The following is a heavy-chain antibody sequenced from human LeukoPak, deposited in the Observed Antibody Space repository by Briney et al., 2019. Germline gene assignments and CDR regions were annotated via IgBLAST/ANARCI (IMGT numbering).Heavy chain of an antibody. CDR1: GGSISSSSYY. CDR3: AGELRGIYSSSPRQYYMDV. J-gene: IGHJ6*03. Sequence: SETLSLTGTVSGGSISSSSYYWGWIRQPPGTGLEWIVSIYYSGSTYYNPSLKSRVTISVDTSKNQFSLKLSSVTAADTAVYYCAGELRGIYSSSPRQYYMDVWGKGTTVTVCS. D-gene: IGHD6-6*01. CDR2: IYYSGST. V-gene: IGHV4-39*07.